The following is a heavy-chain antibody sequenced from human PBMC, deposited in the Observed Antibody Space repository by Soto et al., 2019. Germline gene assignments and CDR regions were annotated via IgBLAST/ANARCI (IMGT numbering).Heavy chain of an antibody. CDR1: GFTFSSYA. J-gene: IGHJ4*02. Sequence: GGSLRLSCAASGFTFSSYAMIWVRQAPGKGLEWVSAISGSGGSTYYADSVKGRFTISRDNSKNTLYLQMNSLRAEDTAVYYCAKDPYDGSGYYYADYWGQGTLVTVSS. CDR3: AKDPYDGSGYYYADY. V-gene: IGHV3-23*01. D-gene: IGHD3-22*01. CDR2: ISGSGGST.